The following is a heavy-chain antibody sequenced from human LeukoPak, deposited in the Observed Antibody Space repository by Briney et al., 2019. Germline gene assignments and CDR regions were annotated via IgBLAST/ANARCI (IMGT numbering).Heavy chain of an antibody. Sequence: PGGSLRLSCAASGFIFSSYWMSWVRQAPGKGLEWVANINQAGSEKYYADSVKGRFTISRDNAKNSLFLQMNSLRAEDTAVYFCARVVVGVTNRFDPWGQGTLVIVSS. V-gene: IGHV3-7*05. CDR1: GFIFSSYW. CDR2: INQAGSEK. D-gene: IGHD2-15*01. J-gene: IGHJ5*02. CDR3: ARVVVGVTNRFDP.